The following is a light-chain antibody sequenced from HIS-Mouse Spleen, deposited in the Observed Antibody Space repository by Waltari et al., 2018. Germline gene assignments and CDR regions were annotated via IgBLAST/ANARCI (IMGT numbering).Light chain of an antibody. CDR3: CSYAGSSTWV. Sequence: QSALTQPASVSGSPGQSITISCTGTSSDVGSYNLVSWYQQHPGKAPKLMIYEGSKRHSWVANRFSGSKSGNTASLTISGLQAEDEADYYCCSYAGSSTWVFGGGTKLTVL. V-gene: IGLV2-23*01. CDR2: EGS. J-gene: IGLJ3*02. CDR1: SSDVGSYNL.